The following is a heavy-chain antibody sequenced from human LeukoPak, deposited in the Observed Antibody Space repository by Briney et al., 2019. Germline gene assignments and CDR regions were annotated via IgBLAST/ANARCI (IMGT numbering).Heavy chain of an antibody. CDR3: AGRRLYYFDY. J-gene: IGHJ4*02. CDR1: GGSISSGGYS. CDR2: IYHSGST. Sequence: SQTLSLTRAVSGGSISSGGYSWSWIRQPPGKGLEWIGYIYHSGSTYYNPSLKSRVTISVDRSKNQFSLKLSSVTAADTAVYYCAGRRLYYFDYWGQGTLVTVSS. V-gene: IGHV4-30-2*01.